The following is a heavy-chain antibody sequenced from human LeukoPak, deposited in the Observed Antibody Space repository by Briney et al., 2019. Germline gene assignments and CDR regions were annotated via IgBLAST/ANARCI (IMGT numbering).Heavy chain of an antibody. CDR3: ARDGYRLSGYFYYMDV. J-gene: IGHJ6*03. CDR1: GGTFSSYA. Sequence: RASVKVSCKASGGTFSSYAITWVRQAPGQGLEWMGWINPHNGDTNYAQKLQGRVTMTTDTSTSTAYMELRSLRSDDTAVYYCARDGYRLSGYFYYMDVWGKGTTVTVSS. D-gene: IGHD2-2*03. V-gene: IGHV1-18*01. CDR2: INPHNGDT.